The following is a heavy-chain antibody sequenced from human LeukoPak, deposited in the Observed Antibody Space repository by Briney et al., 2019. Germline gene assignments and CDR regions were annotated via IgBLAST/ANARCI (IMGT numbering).Heavy chain of an antibody. CDR2: ISVYKGNT. CDR1: GYTFTSYG. D-gene: IGHD3-3*01. Sequence: GASVKVSCKASGYTFTSYGISWVRQAPGQGLEWVGWISVYKGNTNSAQKLQGRVTMTPDTSRSTAYMELRSLRSDATAVYYCARVSDFWSGYYPDYYYYYMDVWGKGTTVTVSS. V-gene: IGHV1-18*01. J-gene: IGHJ6*03. CDR3: ARVSDFWSGYYPDYYYYYMDV.